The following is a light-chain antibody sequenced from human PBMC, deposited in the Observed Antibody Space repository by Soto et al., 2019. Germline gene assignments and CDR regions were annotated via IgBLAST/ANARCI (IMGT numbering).Light chain of an antibody. Sequence: QPPSASGSPGQSVTISCTGTSSDVGGYNYVSWYQQHPGKAPKLMIYEVSKRPSGVPDRFSGSKSGNTASLTVSGLQAEDEADYYCSSYAGSNNLIFGGGTQLTVL. J-gene: IGLJ2*01. CDR1: SSDVGGYNY. CDR3: SSYAGSNNLI. CDR2: EVS. V-gene: IGLV2-8*01.